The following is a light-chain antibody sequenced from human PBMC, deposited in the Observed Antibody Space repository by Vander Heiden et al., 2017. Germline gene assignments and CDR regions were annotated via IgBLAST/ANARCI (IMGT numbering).Light chain of an antibody. Sequence: QSVVTHPAYASGTPGQRVHTACSGSSSNNGSREVCWYLQVPGAAPKPLIYSNDQRPSGVPDPFFASRSGTSASLAIHGLRSEDEADYYCAAWDDSLRGWVFGGGTKLTVL. CDR2: SND. CDR3: AAWDDSLRGWV. J-gene: IGLJ3*02. V-gene: IGLV1-47*02. CDR1: SSNNGSRE.